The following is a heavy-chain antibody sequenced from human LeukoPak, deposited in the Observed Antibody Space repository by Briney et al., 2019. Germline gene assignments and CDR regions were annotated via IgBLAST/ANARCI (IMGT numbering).Heavy chain of an antibody. CDR1: GYTFTGYY. D-gene: IGHD1-26*01. Sequence: ASVKVSCKASGYTFTGYYMHWVRQAPGQGLEWMGRINPNSGGTNYAQKLQGRVTMTTDTSTSTAYMELRSLRSDDTAVYYCARGNQGSVGATTTGFDYWGQGTLVTVSS. CDR2: INPNSGGT. J-gene: IGHJ4*02. CDR3: ARGNQGSVGATTTGFDY. V-gene: IGHV1-2*06.